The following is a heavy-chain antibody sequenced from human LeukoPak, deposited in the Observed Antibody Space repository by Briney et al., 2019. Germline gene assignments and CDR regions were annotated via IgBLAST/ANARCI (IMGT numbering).Heavy chain of an antibody. CDR3: ARGKSGYDWDY. CDR2: ISSSGSDT. CDR1: GFPFSSFP. Sequence: GGSLRLSCAASGFPFSSFPMSWVRQAPGKGLEWVSGISSSGSDTYYTDSVKGRFTISRDSSKKTVYLEMNSLRPEDTVVYYCARGKSGYDWDYWGQGTLVSVSS. D-gene: IGHD5-12*01. V-gene: IGHV3-23*01. J-gene: IGHJ4*02.